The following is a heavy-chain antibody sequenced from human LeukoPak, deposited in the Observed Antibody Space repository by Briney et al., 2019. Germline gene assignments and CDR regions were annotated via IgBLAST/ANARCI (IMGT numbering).Heavy chain of an antibody. Sequence: GGSLRLSCAASGFSFSAYGMHWVRQAPGKGLEWVAVIWYDGSSKDYADSVKGRFTFSRDNSKNTLYLQMNSLTVEDTAVYYCARSQSSSLIDYWGQGTLVTVSS. CDR3: ARSQSSSLIDY. D-gene: IGHD6-13*01. V-gene: IGHV3-33*01. CDR1: GFSFSAYG. J-gene: IGHJ4*02. CDR2: IWYDGSSK.